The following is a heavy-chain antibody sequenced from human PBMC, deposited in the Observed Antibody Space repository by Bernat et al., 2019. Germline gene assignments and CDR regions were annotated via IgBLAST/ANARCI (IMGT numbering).Heavy chain of an antibody. V-gene: IGHV3-30-3*01. CDR3: AKVLRDSSALCSYGMDV. D-gene: IGHD3-22*01. CDR1: GFTFSSYA. Sequence: QVQLVESGGGVVQPGRSLRLSCAASGFTFSSYAMHWVRQAPGKGLEWVAVISYDGSNKYYADSVKGRFTISRDNSKNTLYLQMNSLRAEDTAVYYCAKVLRDSSALCSYGMDVWGQGTTVTVSS. J-gene: IGHJ6*02. CDR2: ISYDGSNK.